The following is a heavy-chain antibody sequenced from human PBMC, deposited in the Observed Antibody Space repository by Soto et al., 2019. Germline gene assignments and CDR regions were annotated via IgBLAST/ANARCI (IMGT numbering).Heavy chain of an antibody. J-gene: IGHJ4*02. D-gene: IGHD3-10*01. CDR2: MYDSGST. CDR1: GGSISDYY. Sequence: QVQLQESGPGLVKPSETLSLTCTVSGGSISDYYWSWIRQPPGKGLEWIGYMYDSGSTRYNPSLNSRVTISVATSKNHFSLNLRSVTAADTAVYYCARNMAYWGQGTLVTVSS. V-gene: IGHV4-4*09. CDR3: ARNMAY.